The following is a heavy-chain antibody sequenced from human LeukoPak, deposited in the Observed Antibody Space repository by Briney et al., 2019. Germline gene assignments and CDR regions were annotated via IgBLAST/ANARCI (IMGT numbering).Heavy chain of an antibody. Sequence: GGSLRLSCAASGFTFSNYWMHWVRQTPGKGLVWVSRINGDGSSIAYADSVKGRFTTSRDNAKNTLYLQMNSLRAEDTAVYYCARITIFGVVPLYGMDVWGQGTAVTVSS. CDR2: INGDGSSI. CDR1: GFTFSNYW. CDR3: ARITIFGVVPLYGMDV. D-gene: IGHD3-3*01. V-gene: IGHV3-74*01. J-gene: IGHJ6*02.